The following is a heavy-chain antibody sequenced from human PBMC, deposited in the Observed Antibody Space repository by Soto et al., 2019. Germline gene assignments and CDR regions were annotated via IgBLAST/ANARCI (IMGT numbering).Heavy chain of an antibody. J-gene: IGHJ6*02. CDR1: GDSITSNGYF. D-gene: IGHD2-2*03. CDR3: ARDPGYCMSGTCPTKGGMDV. Sequence: SETLSLPCTVSGDSITSNGYFWAWIRQPPGKGLEWMGCIDSRGSSYYDPSLKSRLIMSVDTSKNQFSLKLASVTAADTAVYYCARDPGYCMSGTCPTKGGMDVWGQGTTDTVSS. V-gene: IGHV4-39*07. CDR2: IDSRGSS.